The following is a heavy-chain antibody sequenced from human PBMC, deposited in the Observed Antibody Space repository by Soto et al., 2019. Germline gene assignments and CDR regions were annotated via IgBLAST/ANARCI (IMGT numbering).Heavy chain of an antibody. D-gene: IGHD3-9*01. CDR2: IYPGDSDT. Sequence: GESLQISCKGSGYSFTSYCICWVRQMPGKGLEWMGIIYPGDSDTRYSPSFQGQVTISADKSISTAYLQWSSLKASDTAIYYCARHVYYDVLKKNYWGQGTLVTVSS. CDR3: ARHVYYDVLKKNY. V-gene: IGHV5-51*01. CDR1: GYSFTSYC. J-gene: IGHJ4*02.